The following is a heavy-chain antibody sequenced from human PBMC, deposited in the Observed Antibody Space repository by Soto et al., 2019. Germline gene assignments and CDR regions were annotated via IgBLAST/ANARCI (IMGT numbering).Heavy chain of an antibody. J-gene: IGHJ4*02. D-gene: IGHD1-26*01. CDR1: GYTFTGYY. CDR3: ARGPTLPYIVGATTFDF. Sequence: ASVKVSCTASGYTFTGYYMHWVRQAPGQGLEWMGWINPNSGGTNYAQKFQGWVTMTRDTSISTAYMELRSLRSDDTAVYYCARGPTLPYIVGATTFDFWGQGTPVTVSS. V-gene: IGHV1-2*04. CDR2: INPNSGGT.